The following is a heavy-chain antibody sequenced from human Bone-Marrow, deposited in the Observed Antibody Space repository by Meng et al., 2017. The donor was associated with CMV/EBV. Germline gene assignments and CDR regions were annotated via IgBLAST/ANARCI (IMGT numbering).Heavy chain of an antibody. CDR2: IYYSGST. CDR1: GGSIRSYY. J-gene: IGHJ3*02. V-gene: IGHV4-59*01. CDR3: ARGAYYDSSGYYYHGIAFDI. Sequence: SETLSLTCTVSGGSIRSYYWSWIRQPPGKGLEWIGYIYYSGSTNYNPSLKSRVTISVDTSKNQFTLKLSSVTAAGTAVYYCARGAYYDSSGYYYHGIAFDIWGQGTMVTVSS. D-gene: IGHD3-22*01.